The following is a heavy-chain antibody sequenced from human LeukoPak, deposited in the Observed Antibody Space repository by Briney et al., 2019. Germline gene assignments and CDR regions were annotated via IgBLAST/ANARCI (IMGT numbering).Heavy chain of an antibody. CDR1: GGSISSSSYY. Sequence: SETLSLTCIVSGGSISSSSYYWGWIRQPPGKGLEWIGSIYYSGSTYYNPSLKSRVTISVDTSKNQFSLKLSSVTAADTAVYYCARGGSRNYYDSSGPNGEDFQHWGQGTLVTVSS. V-gene: IGHV4-39*01. J-gene: IGHJ1*01. D-gene: IGHD3-22*01. CDR3: ARGGSRNYYDSSGPNGEDFQH. CDR2: IYYSGST.